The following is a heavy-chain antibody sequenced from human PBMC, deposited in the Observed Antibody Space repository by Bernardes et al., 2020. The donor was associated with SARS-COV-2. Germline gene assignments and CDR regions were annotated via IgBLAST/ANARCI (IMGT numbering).Heavy chain of an antibody. CDR1: GYSFTSYW. D-gene: IGHD6-6*01. J-gene: IGHJ3*01. CDR2: IYPGDSDT. V-gene: IGHV5-51*01. Sequence: GESLNISCKGSGYSFTSYWIGWVRQMPGTGLEWMGIIYPGDSDTRYSPSFQGQVTISADKSISTAYLQWTSLKASDTAMYYCARPRIAARQNAFDLWGQGTMVIVSS. CDR3: ARPRIAARQNAFDL.